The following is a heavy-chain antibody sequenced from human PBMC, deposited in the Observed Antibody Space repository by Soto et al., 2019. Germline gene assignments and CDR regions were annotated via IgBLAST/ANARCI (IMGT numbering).Heavy chain of an antibody. V-gene: IGHV4-30-4*01. CDR1: GGSISSGDYY. J-gene: IGHJ2*01. D-gene: IGHD4-4*01. CDR3: ARVTLVTPDWYFDL. Sequence: QVQLQESGPGLVKPSQTLSLTRTVSGGSISSGDYYWSWIRQPPGKGLEWIGYIYYSGSTYYNPSLKSRVTISVDTSKNQLSLKLSSVTAADTAVYYCARVTLVTPDWYFDLWGRGTLVTVSS. CDR2: IYYSGST.